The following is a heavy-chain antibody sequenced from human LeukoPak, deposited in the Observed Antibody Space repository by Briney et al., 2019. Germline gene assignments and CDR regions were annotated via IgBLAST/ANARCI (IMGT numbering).Heavy chain of an antibody. CDR3: ARDEDGSGYDFGY. CDR2: IIPIFGTA. Sequence: SVKLSCKASGGTFSSYAISWVRQAPGQGLEWMGGIIPIFGTANYAQKFQGRVTITADESTSTAYMELSSLRSEDTAVYYCARDEDGSGYDFGYWGQGTLVTVSS. V-gene: IGHV1-69*13. J-gene: IGHJ4*02. CDR1: GGTFSSYA. D-gene: IGHD5-12*01.